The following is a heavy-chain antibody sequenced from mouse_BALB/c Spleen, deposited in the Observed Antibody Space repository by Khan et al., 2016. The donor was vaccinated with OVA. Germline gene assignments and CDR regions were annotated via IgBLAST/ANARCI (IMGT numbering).Heavy chain of an antibody. CDR3: TRGGLGRDLDY. V-gene: IGHV1-7*01. J-gene: IGHJ2*01. CDR1: GYTFTNYW. D-gene: IGHD4-1*01. Sequence: VQLQESGAELAKPGDSVKMSCKASGYTFTNYWILWVKQRPGQGLEWIGFINPSIGDNENNQNFNDKATLTVDKSSRTSYMQLSSLTSEDSAVHYCTRGGLGRDLDYGGQDTTLTVSS. CDR2: INPSIGDN.